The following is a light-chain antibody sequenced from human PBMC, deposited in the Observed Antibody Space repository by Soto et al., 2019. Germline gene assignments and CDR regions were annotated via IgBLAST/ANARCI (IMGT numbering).Light chain of an antibody. CDR3: QQRSTWPVT. V-gene: IGKV3-11*01. Sequence: EIVLTQSPATLSLSPGERATLSCRASQSVSGYLAWYQQKPGQAPRLLIYDSFNRATGIPARFSGSGSGTDFTLTISSLEPEDFAVYYCQQRSTWPVTFGQGTRLEIK. CDR1: QSVSGY. CDR2: DSF. J-gene: IGKJ5*01.